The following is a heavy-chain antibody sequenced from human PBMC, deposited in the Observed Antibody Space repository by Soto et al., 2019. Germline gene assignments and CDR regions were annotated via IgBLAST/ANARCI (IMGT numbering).Heavy chain of an antibody. CDR2: INPGNGNT. CDR3: ARENWFEYCGGGSCDAGQYYIDL. J-gene: IGHJ6*03. CDR1: GYICTSHS. V-gene: IGHV1-3*01. D-gene: IGHD2-15*01. Sequence: GASLKVSCNTLGYICTSHSIHWMRQAPGQRPEWMGWINPGNGNTEYSQNFQDRITINGDKSASTAYIELRSLRSEDTAVYYCARENWFEYCGGGSCDAGQYYIDLRGKGTSVTVSS.